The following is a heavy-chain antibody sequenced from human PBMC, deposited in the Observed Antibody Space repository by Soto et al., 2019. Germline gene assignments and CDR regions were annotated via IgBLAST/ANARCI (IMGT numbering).Heavy chain of an antibody. CDR2: VFSSGST. D-gene: IGHD3-3*02. J-gene: IGHJ6*02. Sequence: SETLSLTCSGPCGAISSYYWSWVRQPAGKGLERIGRVFSSGSTNYNASLKSRVTMSIDTSKNEVSLTLRSVTAADTAVYYCARVAFSYFGMDVWGPGTTVTVSS. CDR3: ARVAFSYFGMDV. V-gene: IGHV4-4*07. CDR1: CGAISSYY.